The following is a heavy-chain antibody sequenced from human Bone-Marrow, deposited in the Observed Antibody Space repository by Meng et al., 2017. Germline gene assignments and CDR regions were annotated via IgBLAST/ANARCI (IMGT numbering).Heavy chain of an antibody. Sequence: SETLSLTCTVSGGSIRSYYWSWMLQPSGKELVWIGRIYTSGSTNYNPPLKNRVSMSVDKSKKQFYLKLGSVTAADTAVYYCARDSGTYWDDAFDIWGQGTMVTVSS. CDR3: ARDSGTYWDDAFDI. D-gene: IGHD1-26*01. CDR1: GGSIRSYY. J-gene: IGHJ3*02. V-gene: IGHV4-4*07. CDR2: IYTSGST.